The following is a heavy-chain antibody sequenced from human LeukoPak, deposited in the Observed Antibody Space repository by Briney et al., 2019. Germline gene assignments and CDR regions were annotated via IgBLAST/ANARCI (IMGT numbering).Heavy chain of an antibody. D-gene: IGHD4-17*01. Sequence: GGSLRLSCAASGFTFSSYSMNWVRQAPGKGLEWVSVIYSGGSTYYADSVKGRFTISRDNSKNTLYLQMNSLRAEDTAVYYCARVDPYGAYWGQGTLVTVSS. J-gene: IGHJ4*02. CDR1: GFTFSSYS. CDR3: ARVDPYGAY. CDR2: IYSGGST. V-gene: IGHV3-66*01.